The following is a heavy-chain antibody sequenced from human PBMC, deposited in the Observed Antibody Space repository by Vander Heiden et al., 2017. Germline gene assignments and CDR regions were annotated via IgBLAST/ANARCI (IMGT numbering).Heavy chain of an antibody. V-gene: IGHV3-74*01. CDR2: INRDGSST. Sequence: EVQLVESGGGLLQHGGSLSLSCAASGLHFSSHWVHWVRQAPGKGLVWVSRINRDGSSTTYADSVKGRFTISRDNAKNTVYLQMNSLRAEDTAVYYCVRGGIAALMDVWGQGTTVTVSS. CDR3: VRGGIAALMDV. J-gene: IGHJ6*02. CDR1: GLHFSSHW. D-gene: IGHD6-13*01.